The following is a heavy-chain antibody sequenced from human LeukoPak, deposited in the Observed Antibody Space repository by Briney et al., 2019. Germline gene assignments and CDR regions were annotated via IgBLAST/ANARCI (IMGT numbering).Heavy chain of an antibody. CDR1: GLTFSNFA. V-gene: IGHV3-23*01. D-gene: IGHD3-10*01. CDR2: VSGGGRAT. J-gene: IGHJ4*02. CDR3: AKGGIALVRGSFDY. Sequence: GGSLRLSCAASGLTFSNFAMSWVRQAPGKGLEWVSAVSGGGRATFYADSVKGRFIISRDDSKNTLFLQMNSLRAEDTAVYYCAKGGIALVRGSFDYWGQGTLVTVSS.